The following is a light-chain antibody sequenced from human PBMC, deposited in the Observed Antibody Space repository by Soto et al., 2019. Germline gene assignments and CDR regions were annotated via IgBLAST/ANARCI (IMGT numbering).Light chain of an antibody. CDR1: SSDIGSYKF. Sequence: QSALTQPASVSGSPGQSITISCTGTSSDIGSYKFVSWYQQHPGKVPKLIIYEGSKRPSGVSNRFSGSKSGRTTSLTISGLQVGNTASLTISGLQAEDEADYYCCSYAGNSAYVFGSGTKVTVL. CDR2: EGS. CDR3: CSYAGNSAYV. V-gene: IGLV2-23*01. J-gene: IGLJ1*01.